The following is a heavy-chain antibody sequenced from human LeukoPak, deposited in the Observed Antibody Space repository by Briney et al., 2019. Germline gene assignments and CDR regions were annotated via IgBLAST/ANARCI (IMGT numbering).Heavy chain of an antibody. CDR2: IRYDGSNK. CDR3: AKDRVTMTPHLDY. CDR1: GFTFSSYG. V-gene: IGHV3-30*02. D-gene: IGHD4-17*01. Sequence: PGGSLRLSCAASGFTFSSYGMHWVRQAPGKGLEWVAFIRYDGSNKYYADSVKGRFTISRDNSKNTLYLQMNSLRAEDTAVYYCAKDRVTMTPHLDYWGQGTLVTVSS. J-gene: IGHJ4*02.